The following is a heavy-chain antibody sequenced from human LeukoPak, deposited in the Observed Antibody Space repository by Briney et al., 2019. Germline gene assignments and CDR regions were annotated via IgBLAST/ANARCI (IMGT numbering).Heavy chain of an antibody. J-gene: IGHJ5*02. D-gene: IGHD3-10*01. Sequence: ASVKVSCKASGYTSTRYGISWVRHAPGQGRERMGWISAKNGNTNNAQKIQGRVTMTTDTSTRTDYIEMRGVRDEDTAVYYCATDLSRGGDSGSYYPNWFDPWGQGTLVTVSS. V-gene: IGHV1-18*01. CDR3: ATDLSRGGDSGSYYPNWFDP. CDR1: GYTSTRYG. CDR2: ISAKNGNT.